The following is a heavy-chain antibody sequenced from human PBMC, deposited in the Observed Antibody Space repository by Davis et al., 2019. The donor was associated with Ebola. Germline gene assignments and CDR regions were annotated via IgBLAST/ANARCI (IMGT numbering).Heavy chain of an antibody. Sequence: GGSLRLSCAASGFTFSSYWMSWVRQAPGKGLEWVANIKQDGSEKYYVDSVKGRFTISRDNAKNSLYLQMNSLRAEDTAVYYCARDGFISKSHYYYGMDVWGQGTTVTVSS. D-gene: IGHD3-10*01. V-gene: IGHV3-7*01. J-gene: IGHJ6*02. CDR3: ARDGFISKSHYYYGMDV. CDR1: GFTFSSYW. CDR2: IKQDGSEK.